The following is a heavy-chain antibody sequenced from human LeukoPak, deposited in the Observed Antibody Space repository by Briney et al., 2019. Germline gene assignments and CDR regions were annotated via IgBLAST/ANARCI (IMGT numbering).Heavy chain of an antibody. CDR1: VGSISSSSYY. CDR2: IYYSGST. V-gene: IGHV4-39*01. D-gene: IGHD5-18*01. J-gene: IGHJ3*02. Sequence: PSETLSLTCTVSVGSISSSSYYWGWIRQPPGKGLEWIGSIYYSGSTYYNPSLKSRVTISVDTSKNQFSLKLSSVTAADTAVYYCATPTGDTAMVRSAFDIWGQGTMVTVSS. CDR3: ATPTGDTAMVRSAFDI.